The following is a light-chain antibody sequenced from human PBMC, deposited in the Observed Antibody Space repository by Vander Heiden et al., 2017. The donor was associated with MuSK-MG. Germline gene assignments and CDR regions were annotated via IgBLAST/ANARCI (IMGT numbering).Light chain of an antibody. CDR1: SSDVGGYDS. CDR3: SSYTGSSAVV. Sequence: QSALTQPASVSGSPGQSITLSCTGTSSDVGGYDSVSWYQQSPGKAPKLIIYDVNNRPSGVSDRFSGSKSGNTASLTISGLQAGDEADYYCSSYTGSSAVVFGGGTKLTVL. CDR2: DVN. V-gene: IGLV2-14*03. J-gene: IGLJ2*01.